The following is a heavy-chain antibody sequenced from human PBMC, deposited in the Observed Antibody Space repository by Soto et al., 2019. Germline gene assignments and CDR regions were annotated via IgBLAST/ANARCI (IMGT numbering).Heavy chain of an antibody. CDR3: ASGRNGQLWSCYDY. D-gene: IGHD5-18*01. CDR2: FDPEDGET. CDR1: GYTLTELS. V-gene: IGHV1-24*01. J-gene: IGHJ4*02. Sequence: ASVKVSCKVSGYTLTELSMHWVRQAPGKGLEWMGGFDPEDGETIYAQKFQGRVTMTEDTSTDTAYMELSSLRSEDTAAYYCASGRNGQLWSCYDYWGQGTLVTVSS.